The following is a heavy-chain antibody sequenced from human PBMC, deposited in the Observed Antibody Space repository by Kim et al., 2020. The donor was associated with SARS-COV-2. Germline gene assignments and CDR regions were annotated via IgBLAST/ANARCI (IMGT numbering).Heavy chain of an antibody. Sequence: QKFQGRVTITRDTSASTAYMELSSLRSEDTAVYYCARAEDFDWLLPDFDYWGQGTLVTVSS. CDR3: ARAEDFDWLLPDFDY. J-gene: IGHJ4*02. D-gene: IGHD3-9*01. V-gene: IGHV1-3*01.